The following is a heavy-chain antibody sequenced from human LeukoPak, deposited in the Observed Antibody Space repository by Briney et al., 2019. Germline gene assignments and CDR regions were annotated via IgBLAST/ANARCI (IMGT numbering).Heavy chain of an antibody. Sequence: GGSLRLSCAASGFTFSSYSMNWVRQAPGKGLEWVSYISSSSSTIYYADSVKGRFTISRDNAKNSLYLQMNSLRAEDTAVYYRARDIRSYGSGGYVDYWGQGTLVTVSS. CDR1: GFTFSSYS. J-gene: IGHJ4*02. CDR3: ARDIRSYGSGGYVDY. V-gene: IGHV3-48*01. CDR2: ISSSSSTI. D-gene: IGHD3-10*01.